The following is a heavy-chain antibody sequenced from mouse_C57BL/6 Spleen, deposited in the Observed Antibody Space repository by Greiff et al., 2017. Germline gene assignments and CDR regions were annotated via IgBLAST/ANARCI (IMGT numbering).Heavy chain of an antibody. CDR3: SRENYKDGHAMDY. CDR2: INPSYGTT. D-gene: IGHD2-12*01. V-gene: IGHV1-39*01. Sequence: VQLQQSGPELVKPGASVKISCKATGYSFTDYYLNWVKQITGNSLEWIGVINPSYGTTSYTQKFKGKATLTVAQSSSTAYKQLHSLTSTDSAVYYCSRENYKDGHAMDYWGQGTSVTVSS. J-gene: IGHJ4*01. CDR1: GYSFTDYY.